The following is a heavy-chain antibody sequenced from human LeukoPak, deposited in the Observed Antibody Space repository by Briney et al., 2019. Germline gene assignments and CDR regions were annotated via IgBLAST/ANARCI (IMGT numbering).Heavy chain of an antibody. J-gene: IGHJ5*02. CDR2: INWNGGST. Sequence: GGSLRLSCAASGFTFDDYGMSWVRQAPGKGLAWVSGINWNGGSTGYADSVKGRFTISRDNAKNSLYLQMNSLGAEDTALYYCARVPKNDYGDYGWFDPWGQGTLVTVSS. CDR1: GFTFDDYG. D-gene: IGHD4-17*01. CDR3: ARVPKNDYGDYGWFDP. V-gene: IGHV3-20*04.